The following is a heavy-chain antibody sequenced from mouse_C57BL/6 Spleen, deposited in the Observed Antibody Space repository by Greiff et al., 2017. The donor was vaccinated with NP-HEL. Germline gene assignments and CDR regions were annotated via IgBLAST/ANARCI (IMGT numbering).Heavy chain of an antibody. Sequence: QVQLKQSGAELMKPGASVKLSCKATGYTFTGYWIEWVKQRPGHGLEWIGEILPGSGSTNYNEKFKGKATFTADTSSNTAYMQPSSLTTEESAIYYCARNDYGYDVEYYFDYWGQGTTLTVSS. V-gene: IGHV1-9*01. CDR3: ARNDYGYDVEYYFDY. D-gene: IGHD2-2*01. CDR2: ILPGSGST. J-gene: IGHJ2*01. CDR1: GYTFTGYW.